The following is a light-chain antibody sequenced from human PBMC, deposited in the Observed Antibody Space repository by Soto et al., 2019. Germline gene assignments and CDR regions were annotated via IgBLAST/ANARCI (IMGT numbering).Light chain of an antibody. CDR1: QNIISN. V-gene: IGKV3-15*01. J-gene: IGKJ4*01. Sequence: EIVMTPSPATLSVSPVERATLSCRANQNIISNLAWYQQTPGQAPRLLIYGASTRATGVPARFSGSGSGTDFTLTISSLEPEDFAVYYCQQRSNWPRLTFGGGTKVDIK. CDR2: GAS. CDR3: QQRSNWPRLT.